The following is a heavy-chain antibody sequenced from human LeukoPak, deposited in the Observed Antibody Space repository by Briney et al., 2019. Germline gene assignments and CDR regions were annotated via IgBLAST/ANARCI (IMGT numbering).Heavy chain of an antibody. CDR2: INHSGST. CDR1: GGSFSGYY. CDR3: ARGGGGSGYYFDN. D-gene: IGHD3-10*01. Sequence: PSETLSLTCAVYGGSFSGYYWSWIRQPPGKGLEWIGEINHSGSTNYNPSLKSRVTISVDTSKNQFSLKLSSVTAADTAVYYCARGGGGSGYYFDNWGQGTLVTVSS. J-gene: IGHJ4*02. V-gene: IGHV4-34*01.